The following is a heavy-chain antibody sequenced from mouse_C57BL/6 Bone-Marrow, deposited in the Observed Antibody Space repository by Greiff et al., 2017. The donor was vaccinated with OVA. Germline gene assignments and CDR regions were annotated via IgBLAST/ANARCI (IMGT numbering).Heavy chain of an antibody. CDR1: GYTFTSYW. V-gene: IGHV1-55*01. D-gene: IGHD2-4*01. J-gene: IGHJ3*01. CDR3: AREGSYDYDVAY. Sequence: QVQLQQPGAELVKPGASVKMSCKASGYTFTSYWITWVKQRPGQGLEWIGDIYPGSGSTNYNEKFKSKATLTVDTSSSTTYMQLSSLTSEDSAVYYCAREGSYDYDVAYWGQGTLVTVSA. CDR2: IYPGSGST.